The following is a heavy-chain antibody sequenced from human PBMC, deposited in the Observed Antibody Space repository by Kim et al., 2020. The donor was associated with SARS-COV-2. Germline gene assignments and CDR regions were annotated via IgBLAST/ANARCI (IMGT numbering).Heavy chain of an antibody. V-gene: IGHV3-7*01. CDR3: ATNGDWSFDY. J-gene: IGHJ4*02. Sequence: EKDYVDSVMGRFTISRDNTKNSLFLQMSTLRAEDAAVYYCATNGDWSFDYWGQGTLVTVSS. CDR2: EK. D-gene: IGHD4-17*01.